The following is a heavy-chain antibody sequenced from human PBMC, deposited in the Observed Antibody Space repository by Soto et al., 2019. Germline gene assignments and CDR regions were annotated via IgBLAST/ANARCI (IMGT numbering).Heavy chain of an antibody. D-gene: IGHD3-10*01. CDR2: SKSKTDGGTT. J-gene: IGHJ6*02. CDR1: GFTFSNAW. V-gene: IGHV3-15*01. CDR3: TTGLMVRAVDYYYYGMDV. Sequence: GSLRLSCAASGFTFSNAWMSWVRQAPGKGLEWVGRSKSKTDGGTTDYAAPVKGRFTISRDDSKNTLYLQMNSLKTEDTAVYYCTTGLMVRAVDYYYYGMDVWGQGTTVTVSS.